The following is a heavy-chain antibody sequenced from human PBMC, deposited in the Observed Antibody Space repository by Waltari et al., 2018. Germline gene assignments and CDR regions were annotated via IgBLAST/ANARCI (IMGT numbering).Heavy chain of an antibody. CDR3: ATGSPFDL. J-gene: IGHJ2*01. Sequence: QLKLQESGSGLVKPSQTLSLTCADPGGSICSGGYPSCWLRQAPGKGLEWLGYIDHSGGSAHNPSRKSRLTITVDKAKNQFSLHQRSVTAADTAVYYCATGSPFDLWGRGTRVTVSS. CDR2: IDHSGGS. CDR1: GGSICSGGYP. V-gene: IGHV4-30-2*01. D-gene: IGHD1-26*01.